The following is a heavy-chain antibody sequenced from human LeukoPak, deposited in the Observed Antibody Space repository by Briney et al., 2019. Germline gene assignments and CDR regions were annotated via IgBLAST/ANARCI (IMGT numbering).Heavy chain of an antibody. J-gene: IGHJ4*02. CDR3: ARFNSTYYYYDY. D-gene: IGHD2/OR15-2a*01. CDR1: GGSFSGYY. Sequence: PSETLSLTCAVYGGSFSGYYWSWIRQPPGKGLEWIGYIDYGGSTNYNPSLKSRATVSVDTSRNQFSLKLSSVTALDTAVYYCARFNSTYYYYDYWGQGTLVTVSS. V-gene: IGHV4-34*01. CDR2: IDYGGST.